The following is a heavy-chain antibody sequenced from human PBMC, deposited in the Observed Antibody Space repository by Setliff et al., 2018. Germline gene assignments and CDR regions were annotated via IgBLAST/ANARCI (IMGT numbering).Heavy chain of an antibody. D-gene: IGHD3-16*01. J-gene: IGHJ4*02. V-gene: IGHV4-38-2*02. CDR1: GYPISRGFY. CDR2: VYLSGSS. Sequence: SETLSLTCTVSGYPISRGFYWGWTRQSPGKGLEWIGSVYLSGSSYQNPSLRSRIAVSVDTSKNQFSLRLNSVTAADTAVYFCARAAARAEYSDTSAYLPFDFWGLGTLVTVSS. CDR3: ARAAARAEYSDTSAYLPFDF.